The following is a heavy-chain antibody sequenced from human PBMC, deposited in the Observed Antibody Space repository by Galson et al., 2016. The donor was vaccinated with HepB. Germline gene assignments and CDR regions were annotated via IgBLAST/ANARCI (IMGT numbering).Heavy chain of an antibody. Sequence: SLRLSCAASGFTFSLYGMQWVRQAPGKGLEWVAVVWFDGYTKFYADSVRGRFTVSRDNARSLLYLQMYSLRVEDTAVYYCARDPGEGDGGNWGAFDLWGQGTVVTVSS. D-gene: IGHD4-23*01. CDR2: VWFDGYTK. CDR1: GFTFSLYG. V-gene: IGHV3-33*01. CDR3: ARDPGEGDGGNWGAFDL. J-gene: IGHJ3*01.